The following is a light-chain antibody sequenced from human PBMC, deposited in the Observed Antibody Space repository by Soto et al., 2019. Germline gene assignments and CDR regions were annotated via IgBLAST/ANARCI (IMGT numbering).Light chain of an antibody. Sequence: EIVLTQSPATLSLSPGERATLSCRASQSVSSYLAWYQQKPGQAPRLLIYDASNRATGIPARFSGSGSGTDFTLTISSLEPEDFAVYYCQQRSNWPPYTFGKGTKLGIK. J-gene: IGKJ2*01. V-gene: IGKV3-11*01. CDR1: QSVSSY. CDR2: DAS. CDR3: QQRSNWPPYT.